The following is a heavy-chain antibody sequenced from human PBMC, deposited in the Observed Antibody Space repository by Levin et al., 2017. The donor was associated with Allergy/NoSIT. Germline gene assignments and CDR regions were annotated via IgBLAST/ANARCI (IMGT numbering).Heavy chain of an antibody. CDR3: AKEEDSDDAFDV. Sequence: GGSLRLSCAASGFTFSSYAMSWVRQAPGKGLEWVSTISGSGGSTYYADSVKGRFTISRDNPKNTLYLQMNSLRAEDTAVFYCAKEEDSDDAFDVWGHGTMVTVSS. V-gene: IGHV3-23*01. J-gene: IGHJ3*01. CDR1: GFTFSSYA. CDR2: ISGSGGST. D-gene: IGHD2-15*01.